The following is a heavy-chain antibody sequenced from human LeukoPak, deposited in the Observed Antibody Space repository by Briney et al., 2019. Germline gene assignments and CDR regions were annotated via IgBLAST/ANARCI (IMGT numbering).Heavy chain of an antibody. CDR3: AKARKVFGVVIYPYYYYGMDV. D-gene: IGHD3-3*01. CDR2: ISSSSSYI. J-gene: IGHJ6*02. CDR1: GFTFSSYA. V-gene: IGHV3-21*01. Sequence: PGGSLRLSCAASGFTFSSYAMSWVRQAPGKGLEWVSSISSSSSYIYYADSVKGRFTISRDNSKNTLYLQMNSLRAEDTAVYYCAKARKVFGVVIYPYYYYGMDVWGQGTTVTVSS.